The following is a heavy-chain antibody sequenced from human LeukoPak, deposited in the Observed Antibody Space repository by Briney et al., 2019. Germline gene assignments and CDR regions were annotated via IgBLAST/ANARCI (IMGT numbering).Heavy chain of an antibody. CDR1: GGSVSSESIY. V-gene: IGHV4-61*01. CDR3: AMVLRGSPPFHH. D-gene: IGHD3-10*01. Sequence: SETLCLSCAVSGGSVSSESIYWDWLAQPPGKGLEWVGDITYMGSTSYNPSLKRRVTITVDTSKKQFALKLSSVTATDTAVYYCAMVLRGSPPFHHWGEGTLVTVS. J-gene: IGHJ1*01. CDR2: ITYMGST.